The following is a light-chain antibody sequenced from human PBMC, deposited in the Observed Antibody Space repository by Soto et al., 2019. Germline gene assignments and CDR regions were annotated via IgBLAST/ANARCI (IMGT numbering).Light chain of an antibody. J-gene: IGKJ4*01. Sequence: IQMTQSPSSVSASVGDRVTITCRASQDVKSWLAWYQQKPGKAPKLLINAASTLHTGVPSRFSGSGAGTEFNFTISSLQPEDFATYYCQQGISFPLTVGGGTKVDSK. V-gene: IGKV1-12*01. CDR2: AAS. CDR3: QQGISFPLT. CDR1: QDVKSW.